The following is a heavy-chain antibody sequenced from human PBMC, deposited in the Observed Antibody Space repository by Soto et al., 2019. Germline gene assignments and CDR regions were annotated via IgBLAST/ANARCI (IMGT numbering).Heavy chain of an antibody. V-gene: IGHV1-18*01. CDR2: IGTYTGDT. D-gene: IGHD6-13*01. CDR1: GYTFTMYS. J-gene: IGHJ6*02. CDR3: ARWIAASGAWHYGMDV. Sequence: QAQLVQSGTEAKRPGASVRVSCKASGYTFTMYSISWVRQAPGQGLEWLGWIGTYTGDTQYAQKFQGRVTVTTDTSTTTAYMELRSLRHDDTAVYYWARWIAASGAWHYGMDVWGQGTTVTVSS.